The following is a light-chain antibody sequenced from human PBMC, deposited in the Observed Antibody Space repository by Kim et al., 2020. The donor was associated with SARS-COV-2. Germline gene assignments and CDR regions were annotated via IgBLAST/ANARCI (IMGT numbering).Light chain of an antibody. CDR2: QDS. Sequence: SYELTQPPSVSVSPGQTASITCSGDKLGDKYACWFQQKPGQSPVLVIYQDSKRPSGIPERFTGSNSGNTATLTISGTPAMDEADYYCQAWDSRTEVFGNG. CDR1: KLGDKY. CDR3: QAWDSRTEV. V-gene: IGLV3-1*01. J-gene: IGLJ1*01.